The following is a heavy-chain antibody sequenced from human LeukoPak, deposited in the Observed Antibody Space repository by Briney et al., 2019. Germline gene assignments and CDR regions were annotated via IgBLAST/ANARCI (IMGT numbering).Heavy chain of an antibody. D-gene: IGHD6-6*01. CDR2: IKEDGSEK. Sequence: GGSLRLSCAASGFIFSNYWMTWVRQAPGKGLEWVANIKEDGSEKYYVDSVKGRFTVSRDNAKNSLYLQMNSLRAEDTAFYYCARGSSLAYWGQGTLVTVSS. CDR1: GFIFSNYW. CDR3: ARGSSLAY. V-gene: IGHV3-7*01. J-gene: IGHJ4*02.